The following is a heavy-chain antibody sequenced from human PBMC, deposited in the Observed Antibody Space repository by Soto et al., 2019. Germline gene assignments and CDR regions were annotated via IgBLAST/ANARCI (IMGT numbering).Heavy chain of an antibody. V-gene: IGHV3-15*07. J-gene: IGHJ4*01. CDR2: VKSKNDGGTT. CDR3: TTDSYITPITLRFDY. D-gene: IGHD3-10*01. CDR1: GFTFSNAW. Sequence: GGSLRLSCAASGFTFSNAWINWVRQAPGKGLEWVGRVKSKNDGGTTDFAAPVKGRFAISRDDSKNMVYLEMNSLQTEDTAIYYCTTDSYITPITLRFDYWGHGTLVTVSS.